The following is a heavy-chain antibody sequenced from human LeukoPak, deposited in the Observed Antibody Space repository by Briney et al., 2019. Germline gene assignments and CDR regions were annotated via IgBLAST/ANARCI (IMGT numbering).Heavy chain of an antibody. V-gene: IGHV4-34*01. D-gene: IGHD3-10*01. CDR2: INHSGST. J-gene: IGHJ4*02. CDR1: GGSFSGYY. CDR3: ARGSLLWFGELPTDY. Sequence: SETLSLTCAAYGGSFSGYYWSWIRQPPGKGLEWIGEINHSGSTNYNPSLKSRVTISVDTSKNQFSLKLSSVTAADTAVYYCARGSLLWFGELPTDYWGQGTLVTVSS.